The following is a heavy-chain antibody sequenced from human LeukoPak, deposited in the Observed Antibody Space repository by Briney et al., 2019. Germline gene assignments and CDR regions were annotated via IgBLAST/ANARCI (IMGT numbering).Heavy chain of an antibody. CDR2: ISVYGAST. D-gene: IGHD2-15*01. Sequence: GGSLKLSCEASGFTFSSYALSWVRQAPGKGLEWVSAISVYGASTYYADSVKGRFTISRDNSKNTLYLQMNSLRAEDTAIYYCAKEYCSSGNCYSFFDSWGQGTLVTVSS. J-gene: IGHJ4*02. V-gene: IGHV3-23*01. CDR1: GFTFSSYA. CDR3: AKEYCSSGNCYSFFDS.